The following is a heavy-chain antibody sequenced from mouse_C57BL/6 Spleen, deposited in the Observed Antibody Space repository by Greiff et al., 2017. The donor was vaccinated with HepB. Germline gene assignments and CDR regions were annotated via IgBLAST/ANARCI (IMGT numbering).Heavy chain of an antibody. V-gene: IGHV5-6*01. CDR1: GFTFSSYG. Sequence: EVQLVESGGDLVKPGGSLKLSCAASGFTFSSYGMSWVRQTPDKRLEWVATISSGGSYTYYPDSVKGRFTISRDNAKNTLYLQMSSLKSEDTAMYYCGRQGSNYAWFAYWGQGTLVTVSA. D-gene: IGHD2-5*01. CDR3: GRQGSNYAWFAY. J-gene: IGHJ3*01. CDR2: ISSGGSYT.